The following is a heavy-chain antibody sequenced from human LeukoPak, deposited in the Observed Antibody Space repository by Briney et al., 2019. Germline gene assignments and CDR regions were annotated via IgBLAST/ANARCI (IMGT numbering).Heavy chain of an antibody. Sequence: GRSLRLSCAASGFTFSSYAMHWVRQAPGKGLEWVAVISYDGRSKKYADSAKGRFTISRDHSKNTLYLQMNSLRAEDTAVYYCAREIYDSSGYLPYFDYWGQGTLVTVSS. CDR3: AREIYDSSGYLPYFDY. V-gene: IGHV3-30*04. J-gene: IGHJ4*02. CDR2: ISYDGRSK. D-gene: IGHD3-22*01. CDR1: GFTFSSYA.